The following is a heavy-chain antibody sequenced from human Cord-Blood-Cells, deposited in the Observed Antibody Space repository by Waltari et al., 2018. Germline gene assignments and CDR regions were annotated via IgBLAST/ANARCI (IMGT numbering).Heavy chain of an antibody. J-gene: IGHJ4*02. CDR2: INHSGST. V-gene: IGHV4-34*01. CDR3: ARTSSSSFDY. Sequence: QVQLQQWGAGLLKPSETLSLTCAVHGGSFSGYYCVLIRQPPGKGLEWIGEINHSGSTNYNPSLKSRVTISVDTSKNQFSLKLSSVTAADTAVYYCARTSSSSFDYWGQGTLVTVSS. CDR1: GGSFSGYY. D-gene: IGHD6-6*01.